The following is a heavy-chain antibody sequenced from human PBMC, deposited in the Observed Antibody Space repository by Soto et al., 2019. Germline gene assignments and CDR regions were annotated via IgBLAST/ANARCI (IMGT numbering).Heavy chain of an antibody. CDR3: ASPKIAFYNWFDP. J-gene: IGHJ5*02. CDR2: IYYSGST. V-gene: IGHV4-59*04. D-gene: IGHD3-3*02. Sequence: SETLSLTCIVSGDSISSSYWSWIRQPPGKGLEYIGYIYYSGSTYYNPSLKSRVTISVDTSKNQFSLKLSSVTAADTAVYYCASPKIAFYNWFDPWGQGTLVTVSS. CDR1: GDSISSSY.